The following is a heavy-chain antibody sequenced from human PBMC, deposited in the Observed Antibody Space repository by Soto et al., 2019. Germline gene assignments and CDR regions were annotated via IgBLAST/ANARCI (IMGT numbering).Heavy chain of an antibody. V-gene: IGHV3-30*18. D-gene: IGHD1-26*01. Sequence: QVQLVESGGGVVQPGRSLRLSCAASGFTFSSYGMHWVRQAPGKGLVWVAVISYDGSNKYYADSVKGRFTISRDNSKNTLYLQMNSLRAEDTAVYYCAKARGGATVYYYGMDVWGQGTTVTVSS. CDR1: GFTFSSYG. CDR3: AKARGGATVYYYGMDV. J-gene: IGHJ6*02. CDR2: ISYDGSNK.